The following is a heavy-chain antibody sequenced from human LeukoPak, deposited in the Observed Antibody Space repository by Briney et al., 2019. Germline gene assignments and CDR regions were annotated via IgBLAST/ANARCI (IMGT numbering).Heavy chain of an antibody. CDR1: GDSISQSNYY. Sequence: SETLSLTCTVSGDSISQSNYYWGWLRQPPGKALEWLGSIYSSGSTYYDPPLKSRITVSADMSKSQFSLKVTSVTAADTAVYYCARTYYDFWSGYYFDYWGQGTLVTVSS. CDR3: ARTYYDFWSGYYFDY. V-gene: IGHV4-39*01. J-gene: IGHJ4*02. CDR2: IYSSGST. D-gene: IGHD3-3*01.